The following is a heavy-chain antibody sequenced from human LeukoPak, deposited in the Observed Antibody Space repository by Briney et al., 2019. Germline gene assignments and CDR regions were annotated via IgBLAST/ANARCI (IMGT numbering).Heavy chain of an antibody. J-gene: IGHJ4*02. CDR3: AREYSSSWYYFDY. Sequence: ASVKVSCKASGYTFTGYYMHWVRQAPGQGLEWMGWINPNSGGTNYAQKFQGRVTMTRDTSISTAYMELSRLRSDDTAVYYCAREYSSSWYYFDYWGRGTLVTVSS. D-gene: IGHD6-13*01. CDR1: GYTFTGYY. V-gene: IGHV1-2*02. CDR2: INPNSGGT.